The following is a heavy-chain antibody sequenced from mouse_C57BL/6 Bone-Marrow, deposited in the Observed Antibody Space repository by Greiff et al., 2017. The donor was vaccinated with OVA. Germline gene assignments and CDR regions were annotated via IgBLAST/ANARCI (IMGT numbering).Heavy chain of an antibody. J-gene: IGHJ3*01. Sequence: EVKLMESGGGLVKPGGSLKLSCAASGFTFSDYGMHWVRQAPEKGLEWVAYISSGSSTIYYADTVKGRFTISRDNAKNTLFLQMTSLSSEDTAMYYCARNGDGYPWFAYWGQGTLVTVSA. V-gene: IGHV5-17*01. CDR2: ISSGSSTI. CDR1: GFTFSDYG. CDR3: ARNGDGYPWFAY. D-gene: IGHD2-3*01.